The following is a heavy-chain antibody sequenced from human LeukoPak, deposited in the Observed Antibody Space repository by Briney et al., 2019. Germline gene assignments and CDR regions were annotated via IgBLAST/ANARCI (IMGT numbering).Heavy chain of an antibody. Sequence: PGGSLRLSCAASGFTVSSNYMSWVRQAPGKGLEWVSVIYSGGSTYYADSVKGRFTISRDNSKNTLYLQMNSLRAEDTAVYYCARDLGYIAARPGGAFDIWGQGTMVTVSS. CDR2: IYSGGST. J-gene: IGHJ3*02. CDR3: ARDLGYIAARPGGAFDI. CDR1: GFTVSSNY. V-gene: IGHV3-53*01. D-gene: IGHD6-6*01.